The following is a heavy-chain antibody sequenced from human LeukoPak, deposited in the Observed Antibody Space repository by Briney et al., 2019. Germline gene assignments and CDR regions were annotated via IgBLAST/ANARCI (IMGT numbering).Heavy chain of an antibody. V-gene: IGHV2-5*02. CDR2: IYWDDDK. CDR1: GFSLSTSGVG. CDR3: AHSLRHTLFQYNWFDP. Sequence: SGPTLVKPTQTLTLTCTFSGFSLSTSGVGVGWIRQPPGKALEWLALIYWDDDKRYSPSLKSRLTITKDTSKNQVVLTMTNMDPVDTATYYCAHSLRHTLFQYNWFDPWGQGTLVTVSS. D-gene: IGHD3-16*02. J-gene: IGHJ5*02.